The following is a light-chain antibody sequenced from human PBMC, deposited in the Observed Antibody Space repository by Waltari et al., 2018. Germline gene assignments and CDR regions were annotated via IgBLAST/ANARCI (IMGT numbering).Light chain of an antibody. Sequence: QSVLTQPPSASGTPGQRVTISCSGSSSNIGSNTVNWYQQLPGTAPELLIYSNKQRPAGVPCRFSGSKSGTSASLAISGLQSEDEADYYCAAWDDSLNGFYVFGTGTKVTVL. CDR1: SSNIGSNT. V-gene: IGLV1-44*01. J-gene: IGLJ1*01. CDR3: AAWDDSLNGFYV. CDR2: SNK.